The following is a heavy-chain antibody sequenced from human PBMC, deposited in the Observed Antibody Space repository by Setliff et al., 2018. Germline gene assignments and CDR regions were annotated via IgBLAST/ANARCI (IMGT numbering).Heavy chain of an antibody. Sequence: PSETLSLTCDVSGISITSGHYWGWIRQPPGKGLEWIATIHHRGRTYYNPSLDSRVTISLDTSKNQYSLRLRSVTAADTAVYYCASPRRDDLDTPFDAFDLWGRGTKVTVSS. CDR2: IHHRGRT. CDR1: GISITSGHY. CDR3: ASPRRDDLDTPFDAFDL. J-gene: IGHJ3*01. V-gene: IGHV4-38-2*01. D-gene: IGHD1-1*01.